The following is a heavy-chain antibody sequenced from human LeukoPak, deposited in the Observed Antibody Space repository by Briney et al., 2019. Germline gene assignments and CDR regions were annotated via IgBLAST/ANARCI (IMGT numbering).Heavy chain of an antibody. D-gene: IGHD3-10*01. V-gene: IGHV1-18*04. CDR2: ISAYNGNT. Sequence: ASVKVSCKASGYTITNNYMHWVRQAPGQGLEWMGWISAYNGNTNYAQKLQGRVTMTTDTSTSTAYMELRSLRSDDTAVYYCASEPYGSGIWGQGTLVTVSS. J-gene: IGHJ4*02. CDR1: GYTITNNY. CDR3: ASEPYGSGI.